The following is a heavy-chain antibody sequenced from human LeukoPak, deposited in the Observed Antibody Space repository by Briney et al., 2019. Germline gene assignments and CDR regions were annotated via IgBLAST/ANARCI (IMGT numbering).Heavy chain of an antibody. CDR1: GFTFSSYA. CDR2: ITGSGGSR. D-gene: IGHD3-10*01. Sequence: PGGSLRLSCAASGFTFSSYAMTWVRQAPGKGLEWVSTITGSGGSRDYADSVKGRFTISRDNSKNTLYLQMNSLRAEDTAVYYCAKEGSSWWFGGYWGQGTLVTVSS. J-gene: IGHJ4*02. V-gene: IGHV3-23*01. CDR3: AKEGSSWWFGGY.